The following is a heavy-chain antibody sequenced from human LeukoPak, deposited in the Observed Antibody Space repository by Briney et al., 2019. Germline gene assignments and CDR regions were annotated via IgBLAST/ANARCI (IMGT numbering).Heavy chain of an antibody. V-gene: IGHV4-31*03. CDR3: ARTDTARGEYYFDY. Sequence: SETLSLTCTVSGGSISSGDYYWSWIRQRPGKDLEWIGYIYYSGSTYYNPSLKSRVTISVDTSKNQFSLKLSSVTAADTAVYYCARTDTARGEYYFDYWGQGTLVTVSS. CDR1: GGSISSGDYY. CDR2: IYYSGST. D-gene: IGHD5-18*01. J-gene: IGHJ4*02.